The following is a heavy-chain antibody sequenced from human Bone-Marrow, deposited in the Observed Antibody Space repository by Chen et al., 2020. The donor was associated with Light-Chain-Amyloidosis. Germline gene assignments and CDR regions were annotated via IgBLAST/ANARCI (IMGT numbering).Heavy chain of an antibody. Sequence: EVPLVESGGGLVQPGRSLSLSCVASGFSFDDSAMHWIRQAPRKGLEWVSGITWNSDDIAYADSVKGRFTISRDNAKSSLYLQMDSLRAEDTALYYCAKDIQQPLIHGWFGSWGQGTLVTVSS. J-gene: IGHJ5*01. CDR2: ITWNSDDI. CDR1: GFSFDDSA. CDR3: AKDIQQPLIHGWFGS. V-gene: IGHV3-9*01. D-gene: IGHD6-13*01.